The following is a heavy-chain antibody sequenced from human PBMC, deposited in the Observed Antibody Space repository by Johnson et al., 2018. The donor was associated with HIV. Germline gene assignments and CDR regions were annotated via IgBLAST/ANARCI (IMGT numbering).Heavy chain of an antibody. CDR1: GFTFSSYA. J-gene: IGHJ3*01. D-gene: IGHD3-10*01. V-gene: IGHV3-30*14. Sequence: QVQLVESGGGVVQPGRSLRLSCAASGFTFSSYAMHWVRQAPGKGLEWVAVISDDGSNKYYADSVKGRFTISRDNSKNTVYLQMNSLRDEDTAVYYCARDRHGSGRPNAFDRWGRGTKVTV. CDR2: ISDDGSNK. CDR3: ARDRHGSGRPNAFDR.